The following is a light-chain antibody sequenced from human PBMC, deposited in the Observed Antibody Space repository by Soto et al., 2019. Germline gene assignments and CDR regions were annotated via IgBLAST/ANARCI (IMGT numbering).Light chain of an antibody. Sequence: DIQMTQSPSSLSASVGDRVTVTCRTSHIVDTSLNWYQQKPGKAPKLLIYAASSVQSGVPARLSGSGSATFFTLTIHNLQLDDFATYFCQQTHSIPPTFGPGTKVDIK. CDR2: AAS. V-gene: IGKV1-39*01. CDR1: HIVDTS. CDR3: QQTHSIPPT. J-gene: IGKJ2*01.